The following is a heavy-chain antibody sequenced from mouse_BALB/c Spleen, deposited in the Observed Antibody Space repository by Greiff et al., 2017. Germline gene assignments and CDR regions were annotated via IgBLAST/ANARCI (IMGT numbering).Heavy chain of an antibody. D-gene: IGHD2-1*01. V-gene: IGHV1-39*01. J-gene: IGHJ4*01. CDR2: INPYYGST. Sequence: EVQLQQTGPELVKPGASVKISCKASGYSFTDYIMLWVKQSHGKSLEWIGNINPYYGSTSYNLKFKGKATLTVDKSSSTAYMQLNSLTSEDSAVYYCARCIYYGNYDYAMDYWGQGTSVTVSS. CDR1: GYSFTDYI. CDR3: ARCIYYGNYDYAMDY.